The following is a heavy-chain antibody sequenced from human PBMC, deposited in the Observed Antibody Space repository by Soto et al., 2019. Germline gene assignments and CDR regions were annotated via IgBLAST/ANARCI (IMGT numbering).Heavy chain of an antibody. V-gene: IGHV1-58*01. D-gene: IGHD3-22*01. J-gene: IGHJ4*02. CDR1: GFTFTSSA. CDR2: IVVGSGNT. CDR3: AADVRSGYYYFDY. Sequence: GAPVKVSCKASGFTFTSSAVQWVRQARGQRLEWIGWIVVGSGNTNYAQKFQERVTITRDMSTSTAYMELSSLRSEDTAVYYCAADVRSGYYYFDYWGQGTLVTVSS.